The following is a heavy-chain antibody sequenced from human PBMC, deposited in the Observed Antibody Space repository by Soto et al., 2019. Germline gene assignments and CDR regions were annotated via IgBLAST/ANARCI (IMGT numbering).Heavy chain of an antibody. V-gene: IGHV1-3*01. CDR1: GYTLPNYS. CDR2: INPGSGYP. CDR3: PRDLNGGNPFDD. J-gene: IGHJ4*02. Sequence: QVQFVQSGAEVKKPGASVRLSCKPSGYTLPNYSIHWVRQAAGQGLQWLGWINPGSGYPESSQRFQGRVTLSRYNSAISFYMDLISLTSEDTAVYFCPRDLNGGNPFDDWGQGTLVTVSS. D-gene: IGHD2-8*01.